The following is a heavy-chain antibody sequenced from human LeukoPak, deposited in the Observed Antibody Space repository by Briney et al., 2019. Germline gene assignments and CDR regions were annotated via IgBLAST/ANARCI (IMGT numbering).Heavy chain of an antibody. Sequence: PSETLSLTCAVYGGSFSGYYWSWTRQPPGKGLEWIGEINHSGSTNYNPSLKSRVTISVDTSKNQFSLKLSSVTAADTAVYYCARGGSYYYGSGSYKAFQHWGQGTLVTVSS. J-gene: IGHJ1*01. D-gene: IGHD3-10*01. CDR3: ARGGSYYYGSGSYKAFQH. CDR1: GGSFSGYY. CDR2: INHSGST. V-gene: IGHV4-34*01.